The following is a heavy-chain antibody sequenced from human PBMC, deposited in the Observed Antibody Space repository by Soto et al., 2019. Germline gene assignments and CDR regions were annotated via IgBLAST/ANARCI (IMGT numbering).Heavy chain of an antibody. J-gene: IGHJ4*02. CDR2: INHSGST. CDR1: GGSFSGYY. CDR3: ARAPHFYIVATRGHFDY. V-gene: IGHV4-34*01. Sequence: SETLSLTCAVYGGSFSGYYWSRIRQPPGKGLEWIGEINHSGSTNYNPSLKSRVTISVDTSKNQFSLKLISVTAADTAVYYCARAPHFYIVATRGHFDYWGQGTLVTVSS. D-gene: IGHD5-12*01.